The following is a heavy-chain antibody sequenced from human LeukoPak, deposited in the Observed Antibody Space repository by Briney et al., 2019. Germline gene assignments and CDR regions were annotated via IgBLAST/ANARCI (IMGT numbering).Heavy chain of an antibody. Sequence: SQTLSLTCTVSGGSISSGSYYWSWIRQPAGKGLEWIGRIYTSGSTNYNPSLKSRVTISVDKSKNQFSLKLSSVTAADTAVYYCAGSRWSRGSGYGYWGQGTLVTVSS. CDR3: AGSRWSRGSGYGY. CDR2: IYTSGST. CDR1: GGSISSGSYY. D-gene: IGHD3-3*01. V-gene: IGHV4-61*02. J-gene: IGHJ4*02.